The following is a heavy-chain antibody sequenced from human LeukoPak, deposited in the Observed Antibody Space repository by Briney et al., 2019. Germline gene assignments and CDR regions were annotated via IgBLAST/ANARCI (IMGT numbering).Heavy chain of an antibody. CDR1: GGSISSSSYY. J-gene: IGHJ4*02. CDR2: IYYSGST. CDR3: ARHRHIVATNDY. Sequence: PSETLSLTCTVSGGSISSSSYYWGWIRQPPGKGLEWIGSIYYSGSTYYNPSLKSRVTISVDTSKNQSSLKLSSVTAADTAVYYCARHRHIVATNDYWGQGTLVTVSS. D-gene: IGHD5-12*01. V-gene: IGHV4-39*01.